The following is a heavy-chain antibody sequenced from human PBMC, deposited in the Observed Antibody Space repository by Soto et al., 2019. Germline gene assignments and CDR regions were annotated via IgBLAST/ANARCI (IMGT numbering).Heavy chain of an antibody. D-gene: IGHD1-1*01. V-gene: IGHV5-51*01. J-gene: IGHJ5*02. CDR2: IYPGDSDT. CDR1: GYSFTNYW. CDR3: ARQRTGWNENLVSVSNWFDP. Sequence: GESLKISCKGSGYSFTNYWIAWVRQMPGKGLEWMGIIYPGDSDTRYSPSFQGQVTFSADKSISTAYLQWSSLKASDTAMYYCARQRTGWNENLVSVSNWFDPWGQGTLVTVSS.